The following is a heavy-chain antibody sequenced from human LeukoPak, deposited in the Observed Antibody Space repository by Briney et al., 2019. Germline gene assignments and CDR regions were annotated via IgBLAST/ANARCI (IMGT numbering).Heavy chain of an antibody. CDR3: ARDRPSSGGYSGYDAFDY. CDR2: IYTSGST. CDR1: GGSISSYY. Sequence: SETLSLTCTVSGGSISSYYWSWIRQPAGKGLEWIGRIYTSGSTNYNPFLKSRVTMSVDTSKNQFSLKLSSVTAADTAVYYCARDRPSSGGYSGYDAFDYWGQGTLVTVSS. V-gene: IGHV4-4*07. J-gene: IGHJ4*02. D-gene: IGHD5-12*01.